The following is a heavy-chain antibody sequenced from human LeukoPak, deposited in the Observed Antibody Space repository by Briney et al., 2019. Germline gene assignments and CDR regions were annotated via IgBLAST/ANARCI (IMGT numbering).Heavy chain of an antibody. Sequence: GGSLRLSCAASGFTFSSYAMSWVRQAPGKGLEWVSAISGSGGSTYYADSVKGRFTISGDNSKNTLYLQMNSLRAEDTAVYYCARNYDSSGYYYPGFDYWGQGTLVTVSS. V-gene: IGHV3-23*01. CDR3: ARNYDSSGYYYPGFDY. CDR1: GFTFSSYA. D-gene: IGHD3-22*01. CDR2: ISGSGGST. J-gene: IGHJ4*02.